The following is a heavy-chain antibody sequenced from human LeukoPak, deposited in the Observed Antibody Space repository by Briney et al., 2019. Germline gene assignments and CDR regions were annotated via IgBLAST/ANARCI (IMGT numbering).Heavy chain of an antibody. J-gene: IGHJ4*02. D-gene: IGHD1-26*01. Sequence: SVKVSCKASGGTFSSYAISWVRQAPGQGLEWMGGIIPVFGTANYAQKFQGRVTITTDESTSTAYMELSSLRSEDTAVYYCARVRTGVGAAVWYYFDYWGQGTLVTVSS. CDR2: IIPVFGTA. CDR1: GGTFSSYA. V-gene: IGHV1-69*05. CDR3: ARVRTGVGAAVWYYFDY.